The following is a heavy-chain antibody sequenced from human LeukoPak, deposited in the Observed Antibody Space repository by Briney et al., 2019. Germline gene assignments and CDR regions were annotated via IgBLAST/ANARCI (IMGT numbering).Heavy chain of an antibody. V-gene: IGHV3-7*01. Sequence: GGSLRLSCATSGFTFSTYWMSWVRQAPGKGLEWVANIKQDGSEKYYADSVTGRFTISRDNAKNLLYLQMNSLRVEGTAVYYCAKAPYYYDSSGPDYWGQGTLVTVSS. CDR3: AKAPYYYDSSGPDY. D-gene: IGHD3-22*01. J-gene: IGHJ4*02. CDR1: GFTFSTYW. CDR2: IKQDGSEK.